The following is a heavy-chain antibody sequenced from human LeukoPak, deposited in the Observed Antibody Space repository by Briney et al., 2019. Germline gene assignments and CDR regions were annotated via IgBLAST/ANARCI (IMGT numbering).Heavy chain of an antibody. Sequence: WETLSLTCAVSADSFSSHYWTWIPQPPGKGLEWIGYISYIGSTNYNPSLKSRVTISIDTSKNQFSLKLSSVTAADTAVYYCARDLVTVTKGFDIWGQGTMVTVSS. V-gene: IGHV4-59*11. CDR2: ISYIGST. D-gene: IGHD4-17*01. J-gene: IGHJ3*02. CDR3: ARDLVTVTKGFDI. CDR1: ADSFSSHY.